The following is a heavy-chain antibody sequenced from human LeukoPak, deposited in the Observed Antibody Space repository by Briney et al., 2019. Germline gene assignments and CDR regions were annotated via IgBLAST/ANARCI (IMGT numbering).Heavy chain of an antibody. Sequence: ASVKVSCKASGYTFTSYGISWVRQAPGQRLEWMGWISAYNGNTNYPQKLQDRVTMTTDTSTSTAYMEMRSLRSDDTAVYYCARLRGIVVVAAAFLDWWGQGTLVTVSS. CDR3: ARLRGIVVVAAAFLDW. J-gene: IGHJ4*02. CDR2: ISAYNGNT. V-gene: IGHV1-18*04. D-gene: IGHD2-2*01. CDR1: GYTFTSYG.